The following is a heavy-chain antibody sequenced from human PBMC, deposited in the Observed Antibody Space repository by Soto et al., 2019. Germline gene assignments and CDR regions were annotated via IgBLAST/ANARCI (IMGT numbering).Heavy chain of an antibody. Sequence: RGSLLLSCASSVFTFNNYWMPWVGQGPGRGPEWVSRVNREGSSTTYADSVKGRFTISRDNAKNTLYLQMSSLRVEDTAVYYCARVGGGSGNYDYWGQGTQVTVSS. CDR2: VNREGSST. V-gene: IGHV3-74*03. CDR1: VFTFNNYW. D-gene: IGHD3-10*01. J-gene: IGHJ4*02. CDR3: ARVGGGSGNYDY.